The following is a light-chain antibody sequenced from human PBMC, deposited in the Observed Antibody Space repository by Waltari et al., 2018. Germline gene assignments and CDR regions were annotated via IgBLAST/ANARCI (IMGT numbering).Light chain of an antibody. V-gene: IGLV7-43*01. CDR3: QLYYGGTLV. CDR2: STV. CDR1: AAPVTSNNF. Sequence: QTVVTQEPSLTVSPGGTVTLTCASTAAPVTSNNFPNWFHRKPGQPPRALIYSTVDRHSWTPARFSGSLLGGKAALTLSGVQPEDEADYYCQLYYGGTLVFGGGTKVTVL. J-gene: IGLJ3*02.